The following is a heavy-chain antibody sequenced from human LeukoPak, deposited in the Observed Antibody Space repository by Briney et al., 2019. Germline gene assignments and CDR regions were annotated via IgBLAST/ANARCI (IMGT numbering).Heavy chain of an antibody. Sequence: PSPSLSLTFAVYAGSFSGYYCSLIRQPPRKGLQWIGEINHSGSTNYNPSLKSRVTISVDTSKNEFSLKLSSVTAADTPVYYCARGRDSTPLLRYGMDVWGKGTTVTVSS. CDR2: INHSGST. D-gene: IGHD1-26*01. CDR1: AGSFSGYY. CDR3: ARGRDSTPLLRYGMDV. V-gene: IGHV4-34*01. J-gene: IGHJ6*04.